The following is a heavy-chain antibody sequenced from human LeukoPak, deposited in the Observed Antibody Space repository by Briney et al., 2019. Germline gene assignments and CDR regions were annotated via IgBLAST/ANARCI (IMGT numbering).Heavy chain of an antibody. D-gene: IGHD2-21*02. J-gene: IGHJ3*02. V-gene: IGHV3-7*01. CDR2: INQDGSQN. CDR3: AREVTASSFDI. Sequence: GGSLRLSCAASGFSFSDYWMSWVRQAPGRGLEWVGNINQDGSQNSSVDSVKGRFTISRDNAKNSLYLQMNSLGAEDTALYYCAREVTASSFDILGQGTMVTVS. CDR1: GFSFSDYW.